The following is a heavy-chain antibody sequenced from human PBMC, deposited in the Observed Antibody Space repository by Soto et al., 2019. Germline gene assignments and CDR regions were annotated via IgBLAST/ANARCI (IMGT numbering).Heavy chain of an antibody. V-gene: IGHV1-24*01. Sequence: QVQLVQSGAEVKKPGASVKVSCKVSGYTLTELSMHWVRQAPGKGLEWMGGSDPEDGETIYAQKFQGTVTMTEDTSTDPAYMELSSLGSEDTAVYYCATEGGCGGDCYPGYYYGMDVWGQGTTVTVSS. CDR3: ATEGGCGGDCYPGYYYGMDV. CDR2: SDPEDGET. D-gene: IGHD2-21*02. J-gene: IGHJ6*02. CDR1: GYTLTELS.